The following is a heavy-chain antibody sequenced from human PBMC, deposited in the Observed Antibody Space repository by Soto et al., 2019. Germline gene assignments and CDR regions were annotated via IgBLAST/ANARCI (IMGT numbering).Heavy chain of an antibody. Sequence: PSETLSLTCTVSGGSISSGGYYWSWIRQHPGKGLEWIGYIYYSGSTYYNPSLKSRVTISVDTSENQFSLRLSSVTAADTAVYYCARKDSGYADYMDVWGKGTTVTVSS. CDR2: IYYSGST. CDR1: GGSISSGGYY. D-gene: IGHD5-12*01. CDR3: ARKDSGYADYMDV. J-gene: IGHJ6*03. V-gene: IGHV4-31*03.